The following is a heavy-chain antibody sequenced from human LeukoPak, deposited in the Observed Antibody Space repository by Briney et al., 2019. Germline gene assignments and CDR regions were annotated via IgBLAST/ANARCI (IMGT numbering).Heavy chain of an antibody. J-gene: IGHJ5*02. D-gene: IGHD2/OR15-2a*01. CDR3: ARLHGYCTSTTCFGFPWYFDP. V-gene: IGHV3-21*06. CDR1: GFNFSSYS. Sequence: GGSLRLSCAASGFNFSSYSMNWLRQAPGKGLEWVSSISTGSNYIYYLDSVKGRFSVSRDNAKSSLYLEMNSLRAEDTAVYFCARLHGYCTSTTCFGFPWYFDPWGQGTLVTVSS. CDR2: ISTGSNYI.